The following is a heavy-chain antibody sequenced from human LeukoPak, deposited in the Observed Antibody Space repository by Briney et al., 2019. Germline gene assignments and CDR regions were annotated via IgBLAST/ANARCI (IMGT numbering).Heavy chain of an antibody. J-gene: IGHJ4*02. D-gene: IGHD3-10*01. Sequence: GGSLRLFCAASGFTFSSYGMHWVRQAPGKGLEWVAVISYDGSNKYYADSVKGRFTISRDNSKNTLYLQMNTLRAEDTAVYYCAKDPDYYGSGSYYSDYWGQGTLVTVPS. V-gene: IGHV3-30*18. CDR3: AKDPDYYGSGSYYSDY. CDR2: ISYDGSNK. CDR1: GFTFSSYG.